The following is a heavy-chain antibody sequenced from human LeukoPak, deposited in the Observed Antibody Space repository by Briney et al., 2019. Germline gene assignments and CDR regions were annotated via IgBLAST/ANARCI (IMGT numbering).Heavy chain of an antibody. Sequence: SETLSLTCAVSRFSISSGYYWGWIRQPPGKGLEWVATISHSGNTYFNPSLQRRVTVSLDTSKNQFSLNVTSVKAADTAMYYCTRGTLHLDTWGQGTLVIVSS. CDR1: RFSISSGYY. CDR2: ISHSGNT. J-gene: IGHJ5*02. D-gene: IGHD2-15*01. CDR3: TRGTLHLDT. V-gene: IGHV4-38-2*01.